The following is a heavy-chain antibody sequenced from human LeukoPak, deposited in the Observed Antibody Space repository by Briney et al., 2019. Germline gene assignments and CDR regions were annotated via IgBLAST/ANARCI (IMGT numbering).Heavy chain of an antibody. CDR3: ASSGIAARRRAYYYMDV. CDR1: GLTVSSSY. J-gene: IGHJ6*03. Sequence: PGGSLRLSCAASGLTVSSSYMSWVRQAPGKGLEWVSVIYSGGNTYYTDSVKGRFTISRDNAKNSLYLQMNSLRDEDTAVYYCASSGIAARRRAYYYMDVWGKGTTVTVSS. V-gene: IGHV3-66*01. D-gene: IGHD6-6*01. CDR2: IYSGGNT.